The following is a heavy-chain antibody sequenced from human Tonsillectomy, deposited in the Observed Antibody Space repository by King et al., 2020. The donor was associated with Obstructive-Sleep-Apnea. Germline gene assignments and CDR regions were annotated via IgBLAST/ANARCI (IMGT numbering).Heavy chain of an antibody. CDR1: GFTFSSNV. CDR3: ARASVVGATRGSLDY. D-gene: IGHD1-26*01. J-gene: IGHJ4*02. V-gene: IGHV3-13*01. CDR2: IGTAGDT. Sequence: VQLVESGGGLVQPGGSLRLSCAASGFTFSSNVMYWVRQATRKGLEWVSTIGTAGDTYYAGSVKGRFTVSRDTAENSLYLQMNSLRAGDTAVYYCARASVVGATRGSLDYWGQGTLVTVSS.